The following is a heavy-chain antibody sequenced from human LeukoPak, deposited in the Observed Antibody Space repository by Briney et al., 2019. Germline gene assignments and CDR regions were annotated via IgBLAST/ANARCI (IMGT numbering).Heavy chain of an antibody. J-gene: IGHJ6*03. V-gene: IGHV3-30*02. D-gene: IGHD6-6*01. CDR1: GFTFSSYG. CDR3: ARADSSIAARLSRSSIFNYYYYMDV. CDR2: KRFDGSNT. Sequence: GGSLRLSCAASGFTFSSYGMHWVRQAPGRGLEWVAFKRFDGSNTYYADSVKGRFTISRDNAKNSLYLQMNSLRDEDTAVYYCARADSSIAARLSRSSIFNYYYYMDVWGKGTTVTVSS.